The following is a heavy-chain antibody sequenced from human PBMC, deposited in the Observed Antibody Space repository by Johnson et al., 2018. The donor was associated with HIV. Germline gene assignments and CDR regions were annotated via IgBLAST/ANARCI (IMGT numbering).Heavy chain of an antibody. CDR2: ISYDGREK. V-gene: IGHV3-30*04. J-gene: IGHJ3*02. CDR1: GFTFSSYA. Sequence: VQLVESGGGVVQPGRSLRLSCAASGFTFSSYAMHWVRPAPGKGLEWVAVISYDGREKYSADSVKGRFTISRDSSKNTLYLQVNSLRAEDTAVYYCARGSRYTHDNDDVYLLHAFDIWGQGTMVTVSS. CDR3: ARGSRYTHDNDDVYLLHAFDI. D-gene: IGHD3-16*01.